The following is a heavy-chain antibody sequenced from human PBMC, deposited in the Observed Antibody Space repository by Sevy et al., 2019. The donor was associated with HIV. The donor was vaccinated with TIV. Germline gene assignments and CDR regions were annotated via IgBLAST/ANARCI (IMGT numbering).Heavy chain of an antibody. CDR2: MSGSGAFT. J-gene: IGHJ4*02. CDR1: GFTFSPYG. Sequence: GGSLRLSCAASGFTFSPYGMTWVRQAPGKGLEWVSSMSGSGAFTHYADSVKGRYTISRDNSKNTVYLQMNSLRAEDTAVYYCARCGGRLSSSWYDYWGQGTLVTVSS. D-gene: IGHD6-13*01. V-gene: IGHV3-23*01. CDR3: ARCGGRLSSSWYDY.